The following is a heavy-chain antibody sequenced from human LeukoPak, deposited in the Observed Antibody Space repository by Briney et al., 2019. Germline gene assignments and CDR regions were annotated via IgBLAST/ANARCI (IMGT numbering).Heavy chain of an antibody. CDR3: ARRIAAAGRPFDY. Sequence: ESLKISCXGSGYSFTSYWIGWVRQMPGKGLEWMGIIYPGDSDTRYSPSFQGQVTISADKSISTAYLQWSSLKASDTAMYYCARRIAAAGRPFDYWGQGTLVTVSS. V-gene: IGHV5-51*01. D-gene: IGHD6-13*01. CDR2: IYPGDSDT. J-gene: IGHJ4*02. CDR1: GYSFTSYW.